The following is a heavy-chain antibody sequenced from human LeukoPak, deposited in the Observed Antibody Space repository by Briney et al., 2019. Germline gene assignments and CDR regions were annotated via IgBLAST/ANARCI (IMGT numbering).Heavy chain of an antibody. D-gene: IGHD3-9*01. V-gene: IGHV4-59*08. J-gene: IGHJ6*02. CDR1: GGSISSYY. CDR2: IYYSGST. CDR3: ATRSIYYYYGMDV. Sequence: PPETLSLTCTVSGGSISSYYWSWIRQPPGKGLEWIGYIYYSGSTNYNPSLKSRVTISVDTSKNQFSLKLSSVTAADTAVYYCATRSIYYYYGMDVWGQGTTVTVSS.